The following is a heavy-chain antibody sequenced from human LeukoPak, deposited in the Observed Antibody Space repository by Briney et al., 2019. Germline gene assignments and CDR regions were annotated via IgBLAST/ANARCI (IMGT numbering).Heavy chain of an antibody. CDR3: ARAIAYCGGDCYSYNDY. J-gene: IGHJ4*02. CDR1: GGSVSNSSYY. V-gene: IGHV4-39*07. Sequence: PSETLSLTCTVSGGSVSNSSYYWGWIRPPPGKGLEWIGRIYTSGSTNYNPSLKSRVTISVDTSKNQFSLKLSSVTAADAAVYYCARAIAYCGGDCYSYNDYWGQGTLVTVSS. D-gene: IGHD2-21*02. CDR2: IYTSGST.